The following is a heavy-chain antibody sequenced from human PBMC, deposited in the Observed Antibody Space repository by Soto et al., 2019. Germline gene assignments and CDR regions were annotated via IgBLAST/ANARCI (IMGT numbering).Heavy chain of an antibody. CDR1: GFSFSSYG. D-gene: IGHD3-16*01. J-gene: IGHJ4*02. CDR2: ISNEGSIQ. V-gene: IGHV3-30*18. CDR3: AKEGGTLGTSASYGFDY. Sequence: QVQLVESGGGVVQPGGSLRLSCAASGFSFSSYGIHWVRQAPGKGLEWVAVISNEGSIQYYADSVKGRFTISRDNSENTVFLQMNSLRGEDTAVYYCAKEGGTLGTSASYGFDYWGQGSRVTVFS.